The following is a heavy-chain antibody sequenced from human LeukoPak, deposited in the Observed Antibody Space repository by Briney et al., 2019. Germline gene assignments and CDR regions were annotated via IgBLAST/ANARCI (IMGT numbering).Heavy chain of an antibody. CDR1: GGTFSSYA. J-gene: IGHJ5*02. Sequence: SVTVSCTASGGTFSSYAISWVRQAPGQGLEWMGEIIPIFGTANYAQKFQGRVTITADESTSTAYMELSSLRSEDTAVYYCARAMATISSWFDPWGQGTLVTVSS. V-gene: IGHV1-69*01. CDR3: ARAMATISSWFDP. CDR2: IIPIFGTA. D-gene: IGHD5-24*01.